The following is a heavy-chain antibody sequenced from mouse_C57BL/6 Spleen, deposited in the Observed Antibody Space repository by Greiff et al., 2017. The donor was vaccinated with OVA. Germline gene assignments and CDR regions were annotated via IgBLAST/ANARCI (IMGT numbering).Heavy chain of an antibody. J-gene: IGHJ4*01. V-gene: IGHV7-1*01. CDR1: GFTFSDFY. Sequence: EVNVVESGGGLVQSGRSLRLSCATSGFTFSDFYMEWVRQAPGKGLELIAASRNKANDYTTEYSASVKGRFIVSRDTSQSILYLQMNALRAEDTAIYYCARDEITGTYAMDYWGQGTSVTVSS. D-gene: IGHD4-1*01. CDR3: ARDEITGTYAMDY. CDR2: SRNKANDYTT.